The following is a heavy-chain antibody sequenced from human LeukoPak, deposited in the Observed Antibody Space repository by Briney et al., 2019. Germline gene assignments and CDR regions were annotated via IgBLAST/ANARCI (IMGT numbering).Heavy chain of an antibody. CDR1: GGSISSSSYY. D-gene: IGHD3-10*01. J-gene: IGHJ5*02. CDR2: IYDSGGT. V-gene: IGHV4-39*01. Sequence: SETLSLTCIVSGGSISSSSYYWGWIRQPPGKGLEWIGSIYDSGGTYYNPSLKRRFTISVDTSKNQFSLKLSSVTAADTAVYYCARGWLLWFGELLSPGSFDPWGQGTLVTVSS. CDR3: ARGWLLWFGELLSPGSFDP.